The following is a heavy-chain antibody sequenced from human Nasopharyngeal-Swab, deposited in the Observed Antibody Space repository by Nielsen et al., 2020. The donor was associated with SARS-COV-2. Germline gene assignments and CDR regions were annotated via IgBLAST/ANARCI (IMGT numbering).Heavy chain of an antibody. V-gene: IGHV3-23*01. CDR1: GFTFDIYA. J-gene: IGHJ4*02. CDR3: AKEDSTSWYGVIDY. CDR2: LSDEGDIA. D-gene: IGHD6-13*01. Sequence: GESLKISCAAFGFTFDIYAMTWVRQAPGKGLEWVSGLSDEGDIAYNADAVKGRFTISRDNSKNTLHLQMNTLRPEDTAVYYCAKEDSTSWYGVIDYWGQGTPVSVSS.